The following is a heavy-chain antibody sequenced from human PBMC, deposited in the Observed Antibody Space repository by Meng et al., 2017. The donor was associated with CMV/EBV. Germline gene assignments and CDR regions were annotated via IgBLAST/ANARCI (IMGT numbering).Heavy chain of an antibody. CDR3: ARNGPGLRAWGSGSYHNPRRYYGMDV. D-gene: IGHD3-10*01. J-gene: IGHJ6*02. V-gene: IGHV3-30-3*01. CDR1: GFTFSSYA. CDR2: ISYDGSNK. Sequence: GVSLRLSCAASGFTFSSYAMHWVRQAPGKGLEWVAVISYDGSNKYYADSVKGRFTISRDNSKNTLYLQMNSLRAEDTAVYYCARNGPGLRAWGSGSYHNPRRYYGMDVWGQGTTVTVSS.